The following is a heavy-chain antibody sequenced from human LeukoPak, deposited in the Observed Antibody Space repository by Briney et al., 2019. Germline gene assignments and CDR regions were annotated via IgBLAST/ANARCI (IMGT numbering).Heavy chain of an antibody. D-gene: IGHD3-22*01. V-gene: IGHV3-30*18. CDR3: AKTYYYDSSGYPFDY. CDR2: ISYDGSNK. J-gene: IGHJ4*02. CDR1: GFTFSSYG. Sequence: GGSLRLSCAASGFTFSSYGMHWVRQAPGKGLEWVAVISYDGSNKYYADSVKGRFTISRDISKNTLYLQMNSLRAEDTAVYYCAKTYYYDSSGYPFDYWGQGTLVTVSS.